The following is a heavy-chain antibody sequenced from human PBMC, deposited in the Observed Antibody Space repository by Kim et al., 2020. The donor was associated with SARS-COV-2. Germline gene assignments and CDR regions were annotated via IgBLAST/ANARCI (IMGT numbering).Heavy chain of an antibody. V-gene: IGHV3-48*03. CDR2: ISSSGSTI. Sequence: GGSLRLSCAASGFTFSSYEMNWVRQAPGKGLEWISYISSSGSTIYHADSVKGRLTISRDNAKNSVSLQMNSLRAEDTAVYYCAREVGAANFDYWGQGTLVTVSS. CDR1: GFTFSSYE. D-gene: IGHD2-15*01. CDR3: AREVGAANFDY. J-gene: IGHJ4*02.